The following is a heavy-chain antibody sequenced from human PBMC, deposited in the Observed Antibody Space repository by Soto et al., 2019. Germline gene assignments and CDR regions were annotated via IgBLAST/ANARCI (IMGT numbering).Heavy chain of an antibody. V-gene: IGHV4-59*12. D-gene: IGHD5-18*01. CDR3: ARGRDTAMVSKGNWFDP. J-gene: IGHJ5*02. CDR2: IYYSGST. Sequence: SETLSLTCTVSGGSISSYYWSWIRQPPGKGLEWIGYIYYSGSTNYNPSLKSRVTISVDTSNNQFSLKLSSVTVADTAVYYCARGRDTAMVSKGNWFDPWGQGTPVTVSS. CDR1: GGSISSYY.